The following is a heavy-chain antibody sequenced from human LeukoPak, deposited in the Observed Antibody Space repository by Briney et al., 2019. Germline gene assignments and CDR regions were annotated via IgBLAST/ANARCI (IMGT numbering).Heavy chain of an antibody. J-gene: IGHJ4*02. CDR3: ARGTLRYFDWLGY. Sequence: SETLSLTCAVSGGSISSSNWWSWIRQPPGKGLEWIGEIYHSGSTNYNPSLKSRVTISVDTSKNQFSLKLSSVTAADTAVYYCARGTLRYFDWLGYWGQGTLVTVSS. CDR1: GGSISSSNW. D-gene: IGHD3-9*01. V-gene: IGHV4-4*02. CDR2: IYHSGST.